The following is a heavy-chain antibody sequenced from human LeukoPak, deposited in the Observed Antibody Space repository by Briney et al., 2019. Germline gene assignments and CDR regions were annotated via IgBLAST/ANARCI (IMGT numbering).Heavy chain of an antibody. Sequence: KSGGSLRLSCTASGFTFRDYYVTWIRQAPGQGLEWVSYIRSTCSSTAYADSVKGRFAISRDNAKNSLYLQMNGLRVEDTAIYCGAKTWEPKFGFDDWGQGTLVTVSS. CDR2: IRSTCSST. CDR1: GFTFRDYY. D-gene: IGHD1-26*01. J-gene: IGHJ4*02. V-gene: IGHV3-11*04. CDR3: AKTWEPKFGFDD.